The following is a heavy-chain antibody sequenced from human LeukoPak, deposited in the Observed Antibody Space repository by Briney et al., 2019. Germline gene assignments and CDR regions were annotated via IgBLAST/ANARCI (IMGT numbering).Heavy chain of an antibody. CDR2: ISSSSSYI. V-gene: IGHV3-21*01. J-gene: IGHJ4*02. Sequence: PGGSLRLSCAASGSTFSGHLLHWVRQAPGKGLEWVSAISSSSSYIYYADSMKGRFTISRDNAENSLYLQMNSLRAVDTAVYFCARGEEKATITALDSWGQGTLVTVSS. D-gene: IGHD5-24*01. CDR1: GSTFSGHL. CDR3: ARGEEKATITALDS.